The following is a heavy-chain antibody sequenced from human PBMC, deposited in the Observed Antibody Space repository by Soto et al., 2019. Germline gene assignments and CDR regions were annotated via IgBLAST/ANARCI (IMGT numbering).Heavy chain of an antibody. CDR1: GYTLTELS. V-gene: IGHV1-24*01. D-gene: IGHD4-17*01. Sequence: ASVKVSCKVSGYTLTELSMHWVRQAPGKGLEWMGGFDPEDGETIYARKFQGRVTMTEDTSTDTAYMELSSLRSEDTAVYYCETALRWHEFDYWAQGTLVTVSS. CDR3: ETALRWHEFDY. CDR2: FDPEDGET. J-gene: IGHJ4*02.